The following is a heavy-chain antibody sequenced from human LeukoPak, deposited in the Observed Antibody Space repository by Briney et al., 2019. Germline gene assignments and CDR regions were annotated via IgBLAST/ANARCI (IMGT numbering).Heavy chain of an antibody. Sequence: QPGGSVRLLCAASGFTFSSYGMAWARQAPGKGREWVSAIGGSDGTTYYADSVKGRFTISKDNSENTLYLQIDSLRAEDTAVYYCARRDSSGNYPYFFDSWGQGTLVTVSS. CDR1: GFTFSSYG. J-gene: IGHJ4*02. V-gene: IGHV3-23*01. CDR2: IGGSDGTT. D-gene: IGHD3-10*01. CDR3: ARRDSSGNYPYFFDS.